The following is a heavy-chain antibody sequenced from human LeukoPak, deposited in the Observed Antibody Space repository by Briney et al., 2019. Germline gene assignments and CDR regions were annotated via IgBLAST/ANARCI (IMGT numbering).Heavy chain of an antibody. J-gene: IGHJ4*02. D-gene: IGHD1-26*01. CDR3: ARMDYDRVGATD. CDR1: GYTFTGYY. Sequence: ASVKVSCKASGYTFTGYYMHWVRQAPGQGLEWMGWINPNSGGTNYAQKFQGRVTMTRDTSISAAYMELSRLRSDDTAVYYCARMDYDRVGATDWGQGTLVTVSS. V-gene: IGHV1-2*02. CDR2: INPNSGGT.